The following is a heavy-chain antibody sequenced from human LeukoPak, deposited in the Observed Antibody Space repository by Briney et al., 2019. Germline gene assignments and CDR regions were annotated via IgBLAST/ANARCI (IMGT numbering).Heavy chain of an antibody. D-gene: IGHD2-8*01. J-gene: IGHJ6*02. Sequence: ASVKVSCKASGYTFTGYYMHWVRQAPGQGLEWMGWINPNSGGTNYAQKFQGRVTMTRDTSISTAYMELSSLRSEDTAVYYCASSPSPMVYDSYYYGMDVWGQGTTVTVSS. CDR2: INPNSGGT. V-gene: IGHV1-2*02. CDR3: ASSPSPMVYDSYYYGMDV. CDR1: GYTFTGYY.